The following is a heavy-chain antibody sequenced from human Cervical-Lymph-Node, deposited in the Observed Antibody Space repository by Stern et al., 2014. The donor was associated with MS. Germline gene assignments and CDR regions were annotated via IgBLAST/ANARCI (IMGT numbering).Heavy chain of an antibody. CDR2: IYYSGTT. D-gene: IGHD1-26*01. Sequence: QVQLQESGPGLVKPSETLSLTCTVSGGSVTSSFYYWAWIRQPPGKGLQWIGTIYYSGTTDYNPSLKSRVTLSVDTSADQLSLRLGFVTAADTAVYYCARHRGGSYRPIDYWGQGTRLTVSS. CDR3: ARHRGGSYRPIDY. CDR1: GGSVTSSFYY. V-gene: IGHV4-39*01. J-gene: IGHJ4*02.